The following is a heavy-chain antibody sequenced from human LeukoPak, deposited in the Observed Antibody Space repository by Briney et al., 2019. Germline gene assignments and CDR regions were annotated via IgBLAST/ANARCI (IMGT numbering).Heavy chain of an antibody. Sequence: GGSLRLSCAASGFTFSGYAMSWVRLAPGEGLKWASAITAGGDSTYYAESVKGRFTISRDNLKNMVFLQMSTLRAEDTAIYYCAKSHASIWNVYDYWGQGTLVTVSS. CDR1: GFTFSGYA. CDR3: AKSHASIWNVYDY. CDR2: ITAGGDST. V-gene: IGHV3-23*01. D-gene: IGHD6-13*01. J-gene: IGHJ4*02.